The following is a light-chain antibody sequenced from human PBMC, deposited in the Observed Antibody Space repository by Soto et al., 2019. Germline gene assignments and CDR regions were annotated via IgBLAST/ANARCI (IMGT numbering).Light chain of an antibody. J-gene: IGKJ1*01. CDR3: PQSYSTPWT. CDR2: AAS. CDR1: QSISSY. Sequence: DIQMTQSPSSLSASVGDRVTITCRASQSISSYLNWYQQKPGKAHKLLIYAASSLQSGVPSRFSGSGSGTSLTLTLSSLQPEDFATYYCPQSYSTPWTFGQGTKVEIK. V-gene: IGKV1-39*01.